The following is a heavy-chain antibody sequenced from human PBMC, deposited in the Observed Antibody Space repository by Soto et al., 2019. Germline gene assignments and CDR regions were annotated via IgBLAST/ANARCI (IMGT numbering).Heavy chain of an antibody. CDR2: INPSGGST. J-gene: IGHJ5*02. Sequence: ASVKVSCKASGYTFTSYYMHWVRQAPGQGLEWMGIINPSGGSTSYAQKFQGRVTMTRDTSTSTVYMELSSLRSEDTAVYYCARDPSDYYGSGTSAPPRFDPWGQGTLVTVSS. D-gene: IGHD3-10*01. CDR3: ARDPSDYYGSGTSAPPRFDP. CDR1: GYTFTSYY. V-gene: IGHV1-46*01.